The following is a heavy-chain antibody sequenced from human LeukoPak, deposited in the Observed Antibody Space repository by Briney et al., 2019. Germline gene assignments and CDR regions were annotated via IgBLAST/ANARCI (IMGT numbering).Heavy chain of an antibody. CDR1: AGSINPYY. Sequence: SETLSLTCTVSAGSINPYYWSWIRQSAEKGLQWIGRIYASGTTKYNPSLQSRVAMSVDMSKNQFSLNLASVTAADTAVYFCARDQGYTYGQTHYFDFWGQGILVTVPS. V-gene: IGHV4-4*07. CDR2: IYASGTT. CDR3: ARDQGYTYGQTHYFDF. D-gene: IGHD5-18*01. J-gene: IGHJ4*02.